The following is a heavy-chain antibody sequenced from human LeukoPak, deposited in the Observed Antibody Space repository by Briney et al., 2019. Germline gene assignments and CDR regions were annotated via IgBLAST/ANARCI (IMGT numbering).Heavy chain of an antibody. CDR3: AKGQQYYYDSSGYYVYFDF. CDR2: ISGSGGST. Sequence: GGSLRLSCAASGFTFSSYAMSWVRQAPGKGLEWVSAISGSGGSTYYADSVKGRFTISRDNSKNTLYLQMNSLRAEDTAVYYCAKGQQYYYDSSGYYVYFDFWGQGTLVTVSS. D-gene: IGHD3-22*01. J-gene: IGHJ4*02. V-gene: IGHV3-23*01. CDR1: GFTFSSYA.